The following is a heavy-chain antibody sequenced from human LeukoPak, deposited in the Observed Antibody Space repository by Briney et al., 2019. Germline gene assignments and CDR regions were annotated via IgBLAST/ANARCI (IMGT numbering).Heavy chain of an antibody. CDR2: INPSGGST. Sequence: ASVKVSCKASGYTFSSHYIHWARQAPGQGLEWMGIINPSGGSTSYAQKFQGRVSMTRDTSTNTAYMELSSLSYEDTAVYYCARDRGEDWNSFYFDYWGQGTPVTVSS. CDR3: ARDRGEDWNSFYFDY. D-gene: IGHD1-7*01. V-gene: IGHV1-46*01. CDR1: GYTFSSHY. J-gene: IGHJ4*02.